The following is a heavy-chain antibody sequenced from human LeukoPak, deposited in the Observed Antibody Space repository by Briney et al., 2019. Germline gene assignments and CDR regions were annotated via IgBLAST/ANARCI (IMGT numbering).Heavy chain of an antibody. J-gene: IGHJ2*01. V-gene: IGHV4-39*01. CDR1: GGSISSSNYY. CDR3: ARMSYGSYWYFDL. CDR2: IYHSGST. Sequence: SETLSLTCTVSGGSISSSNYYWGWIRQPPGKGLEWVGSIYHSGSTYYNPSLKSRVTISVDMSKNQLSLKLRSVTAADTAVYYCARMSYGSYWYFDLWGRGTLVTVSS. D-gene: IGHD1-26*01.